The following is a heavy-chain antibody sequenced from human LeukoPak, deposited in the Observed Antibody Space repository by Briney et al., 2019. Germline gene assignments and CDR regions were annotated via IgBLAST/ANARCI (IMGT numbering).Heavy chain of an antibody. CDR1: GHTFTSYG. D-gene: IGHD6-19*01. V-gene: IGHV1-18*01. Sequence: GASVKVSCKSSGHTFTSYGINWVRQAPGQGLEWMGWISVYNGNTYYAQKFQGRITMTTDTSTSTAYMDLRSLRSGDTAVYYCASAQEIAVAGSYFDYWGQGTLVTVSS. J-gene: IGHJ4*02. CDR2: ISVYNGNT. CDR3: ASAQEIAVAGSYFDY.